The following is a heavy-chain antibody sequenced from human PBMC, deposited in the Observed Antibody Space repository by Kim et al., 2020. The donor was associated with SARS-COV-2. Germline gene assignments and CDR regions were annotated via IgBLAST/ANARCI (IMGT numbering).Heavy chain of an antibody. Sequence: GGSLRLSCAASGFTFSSYWMHWVRQAPGEGLVWVSRINSDGSSTSYANSVKGRFTVSRDNAKNTLYLQMNSLRAEDTAVYYCANNWNFDYWGQEPWSPSPQ. CDR3: ANNWNFDY. CDR2: INSDGSST. CDR1: GFTFSSYW. J-gene: IGHJ4*01. D-gene: IGHD1-1*01. V-gene: IGHV3-74*01.